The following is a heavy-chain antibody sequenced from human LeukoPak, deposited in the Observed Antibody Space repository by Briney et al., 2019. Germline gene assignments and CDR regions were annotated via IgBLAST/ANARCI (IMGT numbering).Heavy chain of an antibody. CDR3: ARVRQWLVHWYFDL. CDR2: IYTSGST. Sequence: SQTLSLTCTVSGGSISSGSYYWSWIRQPAGKGLEWIGRIYTSGSTNYNPSLKSRVTISVDTSKNQFSLKLSSVTAADTAVYYCARVRQWLVHWYFDLWGRGTLVTVSS. V-gene: IGHV4-61*02. J-gene: IGHJ2*01. CDR1: GGSISSGSYY. D-gene: IGHD6-19*01.